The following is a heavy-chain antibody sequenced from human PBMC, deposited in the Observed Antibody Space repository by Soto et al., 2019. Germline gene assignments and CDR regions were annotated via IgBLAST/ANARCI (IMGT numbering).Heavy chain of an antibody. J-gene: IGHJ4*02. Sequence: QGQLVQSGAEVKKPGASVKVSCKASGYTLTNYYMHWVRQARGQGLEWMGIISPSGDSTSYPQKFQGRLTMTTDTSTSTVYMELNSLRSEDTAVYYCVRDPWNYWGQGTLVIVSS. V-gene: IGHV1-46*01. CDR1: GYTLTNYY. D-gene: IGHD5-12*01. CDR3: VRDPWNY. CDR2: ISPSGDST.